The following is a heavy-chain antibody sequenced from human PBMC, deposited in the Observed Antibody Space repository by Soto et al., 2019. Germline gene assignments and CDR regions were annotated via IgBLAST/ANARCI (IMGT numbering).Heavy chain of an antibody. J-gene: IGHJ4*02. CDR1: SDSISNYY. CDR2: IHSSGRT. V-gene: IGHV4-59*13. D-gene: IGHD6-6*01. Sequence: QVQLQESGPGLVKPSETLSLTCTASSDSISNYYWSWIRQPPGKGLEWIGYIHSSGRTDYNPSIKKRVSISGGTSKSQFSLKLSSVIAADTAVYYCARAVGAPFYYLDFWGQGTLVTVSS. CDR3: ARAVGAPFYYLDF.